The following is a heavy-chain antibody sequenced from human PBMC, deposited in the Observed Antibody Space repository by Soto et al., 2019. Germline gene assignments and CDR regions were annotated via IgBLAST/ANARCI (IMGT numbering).Heavy chain of an antibody. V-gene: IGHV3-9*01. CDR2: ISWNSGSI. CDR1: GFTFDDYA. Sequence: GGSLRLSCAASGFTFDDYAMHWVRQAPGKGLEWVSGISWNSGSIGYADSVKGRFTIPRDNAKNSLYLQMNSLRAEDTALYYCAKGKKLDSWGQGTLVTVSS. CDR3: AKGKKLDS. J-gene: IGHJ4*02.